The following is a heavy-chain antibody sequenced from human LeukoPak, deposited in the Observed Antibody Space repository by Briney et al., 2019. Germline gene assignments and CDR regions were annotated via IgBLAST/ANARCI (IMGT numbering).Heavy chain of an antibody. V-gene: IGHV4-59*08. CDR2: VYYSWST. J-gene: IGHJ3*02. Sequence: SETLSLTCTVSGGSISSYYWSWIRQPPGKGLEWIGYVYYSWSTNYNPSLNRRVNISVATSKNQFSLKLSSVPAADTAVYSCAKQLDTYYYDSSGYSSRGAFDIWGQGTMVTVSS. CDR1: GGSISSYY. CDR3: AKQLDTYYYDSSGYSSRGAFDI. D-gene: IGHD3-22*01.